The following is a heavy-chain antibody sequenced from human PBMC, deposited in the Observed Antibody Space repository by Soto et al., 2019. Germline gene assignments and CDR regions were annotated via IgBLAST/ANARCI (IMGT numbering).Heavy chain of an antibody. J-gene: IGHJ4*02. V-gene: IGHV4-39*01. CDR2: IYYSGST. D-gene: IGHD3-16*02. Sequence: SETLSLTCTVSGGSISSSSYYWGWIRQPPGKGLEWIGSIYYSGSTYYNPSLKSRVTISVDTSKNQFSLKLSSVTAADTAVYYCASYYDYIWGSYRSRPLDYWGQGTLVTVSS. CDR3: ASYYDYIWGSYRSRPLDY. CDR1: GGSISSSSYY.